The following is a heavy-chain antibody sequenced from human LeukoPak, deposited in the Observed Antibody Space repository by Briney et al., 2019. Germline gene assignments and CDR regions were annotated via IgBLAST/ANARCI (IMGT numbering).Heavy chain of an antibody. J-gene: IGHJ6*03. Sequence: ASVKVSCKASGYTFIDYYIHWVRQAPGQGLEWMGWINPNSGGTKFSQKFQGRVTMTRDTSISTAYMYLNSLRSDDTAVYYCARSPNRKVPMTTNYYYMDVWGKGTTVTISS. D-gene: IGHD2-2*01. V-gene: IGHV1-2*02. CDR3: ARSPNRKVPMTTNYYYMDV. CDR2: INPNSGGT. CDR1: GYTFIDYY.